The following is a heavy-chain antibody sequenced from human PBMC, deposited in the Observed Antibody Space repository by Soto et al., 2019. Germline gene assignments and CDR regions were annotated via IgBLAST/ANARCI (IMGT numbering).Heavy chain of an antibody. J-gene: IGHJ5*02. Sequence: GGSLRLSCAASGFTFSSYAMSWVRQAPGKGLEWVSAISGSGGSTYYADSVKGRFTISRDNSKNTLYLQMNSLRAEDTAVYYCAKDRHGYCSSTSCLDTAMAPPWFDPWGQGTLVT. CDR1: GFTFSSYA. CDR3: AKDRHGYCSSTSCLDTAMAPPWFDP. V-gene: IGHV3-23*01. CDR2: ISGSGGST. D-gene: IGHD2-2*03.